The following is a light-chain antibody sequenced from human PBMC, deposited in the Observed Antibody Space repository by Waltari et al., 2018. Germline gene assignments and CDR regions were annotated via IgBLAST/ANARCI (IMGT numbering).Light chain of an antibody. CDR1: SSNIGAGYD. J-gene: IGLJ3*02. Sequence: QSVLTQPPSVSGAPGQSVTISCTGSSSNIGAGYDVPWYQQIPASAPKVLIYRDDNRPSGVPGRFSGSKSGTSASLSVTGLHSEDEADYFCQSYDRDLNAVLFGGGTKLTVL. CDR3: QSYDRDLNAVL. CDR2: RDD. V-gene: IGLV1-40*01.